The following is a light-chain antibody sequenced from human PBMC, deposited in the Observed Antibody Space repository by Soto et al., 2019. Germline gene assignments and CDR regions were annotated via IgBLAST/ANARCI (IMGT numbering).Light chain of an antibody. CDR1: QDIRND. CDR2: GTS. V-gene: IGKV1-6*01. J-gene: IGKJ2*01. CDR3: LQDYIYPYT. Sequence: AIQMTQSPSSLSVSVGDRITITCRASQDIRNDLGWYQQKPGKAPKLLIYGTSNLQSGVPSRFSGSGSGTDFTLTISCLQPEDFATYYCLQDYIYPYTFGQGTKLEIK.